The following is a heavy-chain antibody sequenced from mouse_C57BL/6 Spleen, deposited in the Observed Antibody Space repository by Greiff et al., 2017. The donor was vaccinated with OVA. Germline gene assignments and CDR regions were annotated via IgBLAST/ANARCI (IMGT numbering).Heavy chain of an antibody. J-gene: IGHJ2*01. CDR2: IDPENGDT. D-gene: IGHD2-4*01. V-gene: IGHV14-4*01. Sequence: DVHLVESGAELVRPGASVKLSCTASGFNIKDDYMHWVKQRPEQGLEWIGWIDPENGDTEYASKFQGKATITADTSSNTAYLQLSSLTSEDTAVYYCTIYYDYADYWGQGTTLTVSS. CDR1: GFNIKDDY. CDR3: TIYYDYADY.